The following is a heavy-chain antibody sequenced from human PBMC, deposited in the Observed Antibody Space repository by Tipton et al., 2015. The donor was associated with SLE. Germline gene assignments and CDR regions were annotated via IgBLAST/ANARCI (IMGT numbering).Heavy chain of an antibody. CDR2: IYYSGST. CDR3: AREAWGHAFDI. D-gene: IGHD2-21*01. J-gene: IGHJ3*02. CDR1: GGPFSGYY. Sequence: TLSLTCAVYGGPFSGYYWSWIRQPPGKGLEWIGYIYYSGSTNYNPSLKSRVTISVDTSKNQFSLKLSSVTAADTAVYYCAREAWGHAFDIWGQGTMATVSS. V-gene: IGHV4-59*01.